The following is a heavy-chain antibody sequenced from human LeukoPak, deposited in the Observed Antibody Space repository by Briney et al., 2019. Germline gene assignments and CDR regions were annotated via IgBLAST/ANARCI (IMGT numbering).Heavy chain of an antibody. J-gene: IGHJ4*02. CDR2: IYYSGST. V-gene: IGHV4-30-4*01. D-gene: IGHD4-17*01. Sequence: SQTLSLTCTVSGGSISSGDYYWSWIRQPPGTGLEWIGYIYYSGSTYYNPSLKSRVTISVDTSKNQFSLKLSSVTAADTAVYYCARAPSLYGDFPISFDYWGQGTLVTVSS. CDR3: ARAPSLYGDFPISFDY. CDR1: GGSISSGDYY.